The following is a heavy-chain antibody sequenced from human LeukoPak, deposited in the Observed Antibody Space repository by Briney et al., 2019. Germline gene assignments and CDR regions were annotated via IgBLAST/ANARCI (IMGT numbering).Heavy chain of an antibody. J-gene: IGHJ4*02. D-gene: IGHD4-17*01. Sequence: GGSLRLSCAASGFAFSSYSMSWVRQAPGKGLEWVANIKQDGSEKYYVDSVKGRFTISRDNAKNSLYLQMNSLRAEDTAVYYCAREPHGDFDYWGQGTLVTVSS. V-gene: IGHV3-7*01. CDR2: IKQDGSEK. CDR1: GFAFSSYS. CDR3: AREPHGDFDY.